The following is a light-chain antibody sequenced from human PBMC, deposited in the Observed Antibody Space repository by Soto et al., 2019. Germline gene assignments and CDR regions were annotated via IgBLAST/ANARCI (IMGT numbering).Light chain of an antibody. CDR1: QSVASRA. CDR2: SAS. V-gene: IGKV3-20*01. J-gene: IGKJ2*01. Sequence: IVLTQSPGTLSLSPGERATLSCRASQSVASRALAWYQQKPGRAPRLLMYSASKRATGIPDRFSGTGSGTDFTLTISRLEPEDFAVYYCQQYGSLPPMYTFGQGTKLEIK. CDR3: QQYGSLPPMYT.